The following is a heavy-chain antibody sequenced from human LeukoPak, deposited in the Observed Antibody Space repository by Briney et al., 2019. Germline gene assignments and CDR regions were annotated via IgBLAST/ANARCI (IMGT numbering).Heavy chain of an antibody. CDR2: ISGSGGST. V-gene: IGHV3-23*01. Sequence: GGSLRLSCAASGFTFSSYAMSWVRQAPGKGLEWVSAISGSGGSTYYADFVKGRFTISRDNSKNTLYLQMNSLRAEDTAVYYCAKGYGDYTVVDYWGQGTLVTVSS. CDR1: GFTFSSYA. CDR3: AKGYGDYTVVDY. J-gene: IGHJ4*02. D-gene: IGHD4-17*01.